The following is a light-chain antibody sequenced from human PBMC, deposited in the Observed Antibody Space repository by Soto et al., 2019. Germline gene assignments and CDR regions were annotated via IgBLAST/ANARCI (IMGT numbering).Light chain of an antibody. J-gene: IGKJ1*01. CDR3: QQYNNWPRT. Sequence: EIVMTQSPATLSVSPGESATLSCRASQSVSSNLAWYQQKPGQAPRLLIYGASTRATGIPARFSGSGSGTEFNHTISSLQSEDFAVYYCQQYNNWPRTFGQGTKVDIK. CDR1: QSVSSN. CDR2: GAS. V-gene: IGKV3-15*01.